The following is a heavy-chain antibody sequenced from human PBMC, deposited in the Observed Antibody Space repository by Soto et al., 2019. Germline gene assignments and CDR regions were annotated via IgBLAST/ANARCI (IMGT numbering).Heavy chain of an antibody. V-gene: IGHV3-33*06. CDR3: AKSGDDYGDYVYYYYMDV. J-gene: IGHJ6*03. CDR2: IWYDGSNK. D-gene: IGHD4-17*01. Sequence: GGSLRLSCAASGFTFSSYGMHWVRQAPGKGLEWVAVIWYDGSNKYYADSVKGRFTISRDNSKNTLYLQMNSLRAEDTAVYYCAKSGDDYGDYVYYYYMDVWGKGTTVTVSS. CDR1: GFTFSSYG.